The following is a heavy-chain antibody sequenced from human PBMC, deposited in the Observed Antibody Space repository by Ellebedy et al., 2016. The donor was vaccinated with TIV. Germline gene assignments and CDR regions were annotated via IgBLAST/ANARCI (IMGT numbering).Heavy chain of an antibody. J-gene: IGHJ4*02. CDR3: ARHELGSNSAFEF. Sequence: GGSLRLXXTASGYTFSLFSISWVRQIPGKGLEWIASIDSSDSYINYSPSFQGHVTISVDVSISTAYLQWTSLKASDTGIYYCARHELGSNSAFEFWGQGTLVAVSS. CDR2: IDSSDSYI. CDR1: GYTFSLFS. D-gene: IGHD7-27*01. V-gene: IGHV5-10-1*01.